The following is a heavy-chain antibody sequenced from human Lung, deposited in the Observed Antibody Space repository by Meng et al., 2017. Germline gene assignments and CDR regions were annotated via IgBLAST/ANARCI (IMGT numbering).Heavy chain of an antibody. CDR1: GAPFSSYA. Sequence: VQLCQSGAEVKKPRSSVKASCKASGAPFSSYAISWVRQAPGQGLEWMGGIIPIFGTANYAQKFQGRVTITADESTSTAYMELSSLRSEDTAVYYCARGGGYVTRVDPWGQGTLVTVSS. V-gene: IGHV1-69*01. D-gene: IGHD5-12*01. J-gene: IGHJ5*02. CDR3: ARGGGYVTRVDP. CDR2: IIPIFGTA.